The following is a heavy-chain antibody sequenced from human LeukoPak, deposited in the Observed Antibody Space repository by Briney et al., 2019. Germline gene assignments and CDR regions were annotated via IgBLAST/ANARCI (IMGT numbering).Heavy chain of an antibody. CDR3: AKGTVGPLLAPFDY. CDR2: IYSGGST. V-gene: IGHV3-53*01. CDR1: GFTVSSNY. Sequence: GGSLRLSCAASGFTVSSNYMSWVRQAPGKGLEWVSVIYSGGSTYYADSVKGRFSISRDNSKNTLYLQMNSLRAEDTAVYYCAKGTVGPLLAPFDYWGQGTLVTVSS. J-gene: IGHJ4*02. D-gene: IGHD2-21*02.